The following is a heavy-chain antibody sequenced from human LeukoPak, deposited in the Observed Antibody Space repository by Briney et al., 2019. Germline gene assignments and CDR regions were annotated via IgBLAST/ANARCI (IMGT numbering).Heavy chain of an antibody. D-gene: IGHD6-13*01. CDR3: ASNSLELAYYFDS. CDR2: ISSSGSTI. V-gene: IGHV3-48*03. CDR1: GFTFSSYE. J-gene: IGHJ4*02. Sequence: GGSLRLSCAASGFTFSSYEVNWVRQAPGKGLEWVSYISSSGSTIYYADSVKGRFTLSRDNAKNSLYLQMNSLRAEDTAVYYCASNSLELAYYFDSWGQGTLVTVSS.